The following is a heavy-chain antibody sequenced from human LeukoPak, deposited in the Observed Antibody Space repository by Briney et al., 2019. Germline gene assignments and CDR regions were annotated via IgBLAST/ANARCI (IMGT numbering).Heavy chain of an antibody. J-gene: IGHJ4*02. CDR1: GASISNFY. D-gene: IGHD5-12*01. Sequence: SETLSLTCTVSGASISNFYWNWIRQPPGKGLEWIGYIYYSGSTNYNPSLKSRVTISVDTSNNQFSLKLSSVTAADTAVYYCARLYSGYDSSDFDYWGQGTLVTVSS. CDR2: IYYSGST. CDR3: ARLYSGYDSSDFDY. V-gene: IGHV4-59*01.